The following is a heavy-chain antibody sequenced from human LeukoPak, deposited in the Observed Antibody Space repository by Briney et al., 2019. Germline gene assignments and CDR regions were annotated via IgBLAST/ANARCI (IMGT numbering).Heavy chain of an antibody. D-gene: IGHD2-21*02. V-gene: IGHV5-51*01. CDR3: ARHPPIVVVTRHPQGIDY. CDR2: IYPGDSDT. CDR1: GYSFTNYW. Sequence: GESLKISCKGSGYSFTNYWIGWVRQMPGKGLERMGIIYPGDSDTRYSPSFQGQVTISADKSISTAFLQWSSLKASDTAMYYCARHPPIVVVTRHPQGIDYWGQGTLVTVSS. J-gene: IGHJ4*02.